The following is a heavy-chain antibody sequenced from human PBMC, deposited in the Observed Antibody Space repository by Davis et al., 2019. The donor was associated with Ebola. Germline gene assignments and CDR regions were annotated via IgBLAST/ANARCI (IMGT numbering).Heavy chain of an antibody. CDR3: ARAPPDSSGHYHDY. D-gene: IGHD3-22*01. CDR2: IIPIFGTA. CDR1: GYTFTGYY. V-gene: IGHV1-69*13. J-gene: IGHJ4*02. Sequence: SVKVSCKASGYTFTGYYMHWVRQAPGQGLEWMGGIIPIFGTANYAQKFQGRVTITADESTSTAYMELSSLRSEDTAVYYCARAPPDSSGHYHDYWGQGTLVTVSS.